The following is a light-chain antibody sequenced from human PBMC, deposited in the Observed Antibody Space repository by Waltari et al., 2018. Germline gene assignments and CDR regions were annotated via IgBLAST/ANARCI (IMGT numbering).Light chain of an antibody. V-gene: IGLV1-51*01. CDR2: DNN. J-gene: IGLJ2*01. CDR3: ATWDNNLKDVV. Sequence: GSSSNIGNYYVSWYYHLPGAAPKLLIYDNNKRPSGIPDRFSASKSGTSATLGITGLQIGDAADYYCATWDNNLKDVVFGGGTKLTVL. CDR1: SSNIGNYY.